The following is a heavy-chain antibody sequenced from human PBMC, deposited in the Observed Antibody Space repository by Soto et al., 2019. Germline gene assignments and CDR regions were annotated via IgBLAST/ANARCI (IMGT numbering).Heavy chain of an antibody. CDR2: IKQDGSEK. V-gene: IGHV3-7*03. CDR3: ARDPGNPGYYYYGMDV. D-gene: IGHD4-4*01. Sequence: GGSLRLSCAASGFTFSSYWMSWVRQAPGKGLEWVANIKQDGSEKYYVDSVKGRFTISRDNAKNSLYLQMNSLRAEDTAVYYCARDPGNPGYYYYGMDVWGQGTTVTVSS. CDR1: GFTFSSYW. J-gene: IGHJ6*02.